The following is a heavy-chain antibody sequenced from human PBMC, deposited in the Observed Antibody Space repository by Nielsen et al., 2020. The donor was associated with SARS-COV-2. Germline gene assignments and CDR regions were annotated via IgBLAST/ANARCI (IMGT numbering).Heavy chain of an antibody. V-gene: IGHV3-23*01. CDR2: ISGSGGST. Sequence: GGSLRLSCAASGFTFSSYAMSWVRQAPGKGLEWVSAISGSGGSTYYADSVKGRFTISRDNSKNTLYLQMNSLRAEDTAVYYCAKDQDYYYDSSGYYYYWGQGTLVTVSS. CDR1: GFTFSSYA. D-gene: IGHD3-22*01. J-gene: IGHJ4*02. CDR3: AKDQDYYYDSSGYYYY.